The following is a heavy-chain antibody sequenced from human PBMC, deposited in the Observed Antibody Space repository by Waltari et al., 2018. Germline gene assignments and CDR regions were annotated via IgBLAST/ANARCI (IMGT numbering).Heavy chain of an antibody. CDR1: GFTFYTYD. D-gene: IGHD1-7*01. CDR3: ARDDSELARTSGMDL. J-gene: IGHJ6*02. V-gene: IGHV3-21*01. CDR2: ISRSSSHK. Sequence: EDHLVESGGGLVTPGGSLRLSCTGSGFTFYTYDLHWVRQAPGRGPDWVSYISRSSSHKYIADSVKGRFTISRDNARNVLYLQLDSLRAEDTAVYYCARDDSELARTSGMDLWGQGTMVTVSS.